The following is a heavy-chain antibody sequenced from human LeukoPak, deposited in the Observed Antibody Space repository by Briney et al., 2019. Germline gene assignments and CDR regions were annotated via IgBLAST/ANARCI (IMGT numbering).Heavy chain of an antibody. CDR2: TKPDGSAE. J-gene: IGHJ4*02. V-gene: IGHV3-7*01. CDR1: GFTFRNYW. D-gene: IGHD3-22*01. CDR3: ARDGWLNTNFEY. Sequence: GGSLRLSCAASGFTFRNYWMGWVRQAPGKGLEWVANTKPDGSAEYYADSVRGRFTTSRDNANNFLYLQMNRLRAEDTAVYYCARDGWLNTNFEYWGQGTLVNGSS.